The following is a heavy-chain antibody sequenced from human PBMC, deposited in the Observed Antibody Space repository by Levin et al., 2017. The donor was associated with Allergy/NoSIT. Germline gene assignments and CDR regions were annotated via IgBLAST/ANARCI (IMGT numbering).Heavy chain of an antibody. Sequence: GSLRLSCTVSGGSISSYYWSWIRQSPGKGLEWIGFIYYTGSTNYNPSLKSRVTISVDTSKNQFSLNLSSVTAADTAVYYCARDLPGGAGRFDPWGQGTLVTVSA. CDR3: ARDLPGGAGRFDP. J-gene: IGHJ5*02. CDR2: IYYTGST. CDR1: GGSISSYY. D-gene: IGHD3-10*01. V-gene: IGHV4-59*01.